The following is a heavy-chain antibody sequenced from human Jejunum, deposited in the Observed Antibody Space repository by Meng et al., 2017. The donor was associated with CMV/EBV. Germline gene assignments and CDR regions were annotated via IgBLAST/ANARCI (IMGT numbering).Heavy chain of an antibody. CDR2: IASDGSNE. J-gene: IGHJ4*02. D-gene: IGHD2/OR15-2a*01. CDR3: AKGCTTFCYYIDY. Sequence: SGFIFSNYGMHWVRQAPGKGLEWVAIIASDGSNEHYADSVKGRFAISRDNSKNTLYLQLNSLRAEDTAVYYCAKGCTTFCYYIDYWGRGTLVTVSS. V-gene: IGHV3-33*06. CDR1: GFIFSNYG.